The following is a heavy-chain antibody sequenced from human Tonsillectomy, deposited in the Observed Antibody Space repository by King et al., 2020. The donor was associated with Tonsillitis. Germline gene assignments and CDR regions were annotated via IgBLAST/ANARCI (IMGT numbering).Heavy chain of an antibody. Sequence: VQLVESGGGLVQPGGSLRLSCAASGFTFSNYWMSWVRQAPGKGLEWGANIRQDGSETYFVDSVKGRFTISRDNAKNSLYLQMTSLRAEDTAVYYCARGISAAGGRWYFDLWGRGTLVTVSS. CDR1: GFTFSNYW. D-gene: IGHD6-13*01. CDR3: ARGISAAGGRWYFDL. V-gene: IGHV3-7*04. CDR2: IRQDGSET. J-gene: IGHJ2*01.